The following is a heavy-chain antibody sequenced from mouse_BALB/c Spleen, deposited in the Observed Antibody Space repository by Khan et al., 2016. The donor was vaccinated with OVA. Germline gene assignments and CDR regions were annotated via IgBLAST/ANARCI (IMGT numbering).Heavy chain of an antibody. D-gene: IGHD2-1*01. CDR2: IYPGDGDT. Sequence: QVRLQQSGAELARPGASVKLSCKASGYSFTSYWMQWVKQRPGPGLEWIGAIYPGDGDTRYTQKFKGQATLTADNSSSTAYMQLSSLASEDSAIYYCARGRYGNWYFDVWGAGTTVTVSS. CDR3: ARGRYGNWYFDV. V-gene: IGHV1-87*01. CDR1: GYSFTSYW. J-gene: IGHJ1*01.